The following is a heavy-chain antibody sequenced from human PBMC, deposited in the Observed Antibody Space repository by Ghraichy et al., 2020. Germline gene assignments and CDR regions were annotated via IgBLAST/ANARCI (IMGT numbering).Heavy chain of an antibody. D-gene: IGHD1-26*01. Sequence: GSLRLSCAASGFTFTNYAISWVRQAPGKGLEWVSGATGTGGITYYADSVKGRFTISRDNSKNTVYLQMNSLRVEDTAVYYSAKNLRPSGSYASDWGQGTLVTVSS. J-gene: IGHJ4*02. CDR1: GFTFTNYA. CDR3: AKNLRPSGSYASD. V-gene: IGHV3-23*01. CDR2: ATGTGGIT.